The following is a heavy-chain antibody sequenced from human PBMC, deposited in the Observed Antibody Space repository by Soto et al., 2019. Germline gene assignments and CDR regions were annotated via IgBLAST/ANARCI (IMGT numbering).Heavy chain of an antibody. CDR3: DRERYYDSRGYGGMDV. J-gene: IGHJ6*02. D-gene: IGHD3-22*01. Sequence: SETLYFTCTVSGGSFSSGDYYWCWIRQPPGKGLEWIRYIYNSGSTYYNPSLKSRITISVDTSNNQISLKLSSVTAADTAVYYCDRERYYDSRGYGGMDVWGQGTTVTVSS. CDR1: GGSFSSGDYY. CDR2: IYNSGST. V-gene: IGHV4-30-4*01.